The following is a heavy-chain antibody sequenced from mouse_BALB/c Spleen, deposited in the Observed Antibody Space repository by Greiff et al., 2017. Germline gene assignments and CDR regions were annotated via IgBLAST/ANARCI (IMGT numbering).Heavy chain of an antibody. CDR3: TRGTTVVDWYFDV. V-gene: IGHV1S81*02. CDR1: GYTFTSYY. D-gene: IGHD1-1*01. J-gene: IGHJ1*01. Sequence: VQLQQSGAELVKPGASVKLSCKASGYTFTSYYMYWVKQRPGQGLEWIGEINPSNGGTNFNEKFKSKATLTVDKSSSTAYMQLSSLTSEDSAVYYCTRGTTVVDWYFDVWGAGTTVTVSS. CDR2: INPSNGGT.